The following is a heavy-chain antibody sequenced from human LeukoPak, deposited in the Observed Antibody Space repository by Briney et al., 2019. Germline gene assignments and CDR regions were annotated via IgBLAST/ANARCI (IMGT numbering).Heavy chain of an antibody. CDR1: GFTFSSYA. Sequence: GGSLRLSCAASGFTFSSYAMIWVRQAPGKGLQWVSALSASGRGTYYADFVKGRFTVSRDNSKNTLYLQMNSLRAEDTALYFCAKGIPWACLPYCAFDIWGQGTMVTV. V-gene: IGHV3-23*01. CDR2: LSASGRGT. D-gene: IGHD1-26*01. J-gene: IGHJ3*02. CDR3: AKGIPWACLPYCAFDI.